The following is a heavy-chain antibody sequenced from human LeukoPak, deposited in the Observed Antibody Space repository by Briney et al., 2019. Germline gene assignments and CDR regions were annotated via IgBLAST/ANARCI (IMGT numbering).Heavy chain of an antibody. Sequence: GGSLRLSCAASGFTFSSYSMNWVRQAPGKGLEWVSYISSSSSTIYYADSVKGRFTISRDNAKNSLYLQMNSLRAEDTAVYYCARDLGQWLRPFDYWGQGTLVTVSS. V-gene: IGHV3-48*01. CDR2: ISSSSSTI. J-gene: IGHJ4*02. CDR3: ARDLGQWLRPFDY. D-gene: IGHD6-19*01. CDR1: GFTFSSYS.